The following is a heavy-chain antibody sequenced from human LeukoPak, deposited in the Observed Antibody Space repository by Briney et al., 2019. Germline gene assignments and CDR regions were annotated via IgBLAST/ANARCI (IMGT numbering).Heavy chain of an antibody. CDR1: GFTFSNYA. CDR2: ISGSGGST. CDR3: AKDGTYYYDSRAEAFDI. Sequence: GGSLRLSCAASGFTFSNYAMSWVRQAPGKGLEWVSAISGSGGSTYYADSVKGRFTISRDNSKNTLYLQMNSLRAEDTAVYYCAKDGTYYYDSRAEAFDIWGQGTMVTVSS. V-gene: IGHV3-23*01. D-gene: IGHD3-22*01. J-gene: IGHJ3*02.